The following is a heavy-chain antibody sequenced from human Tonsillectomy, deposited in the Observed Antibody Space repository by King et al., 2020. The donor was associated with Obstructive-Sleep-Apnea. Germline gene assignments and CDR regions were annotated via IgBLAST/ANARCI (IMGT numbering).Heavy chain of an antibody. V-gene: IGHV3-9*01. J-gene: IGHJ2*01. CDR1: GFTFDDYA. Sequence: DVQLVESGGGLVQPGRSLRLSCAASGFTFDDYAMHWVRQAPGKGLEGVSGINWKSGSRAHADSVKGRFTISRDNAKNSLYLQMNSLRVEDTAVYYCAKDTAGGTWRFWYFDLWGRGTLVTVSS. D-gene: IGHD6-25*01. CDR3: AKDTAGGTWRFWYFDL. CDR2: INWKSGSR.